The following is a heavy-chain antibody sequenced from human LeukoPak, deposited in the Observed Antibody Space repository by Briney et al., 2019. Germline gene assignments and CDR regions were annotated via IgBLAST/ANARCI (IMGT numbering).Heavy chain of an antibody. CDR1: GFTFSSYG. J-gene: IGHJ6*02. CDR2: ISYDGSNK. CDR3: AKEHCGGDCYPGDYGMDV. V-gene: IGHV3-30*18. Sequence: GGSLRLSCAASGFTFSSYGMQWVRQAPGKGLEWVAVISYDGSNKYYADSVKGRFTISRDNSKNTLYLQMNSLRAEDTAVYYCAKEHCGGDCYPGDYGMDVWGQGTTVTVSS. D-gene: IGHD2-21*02.